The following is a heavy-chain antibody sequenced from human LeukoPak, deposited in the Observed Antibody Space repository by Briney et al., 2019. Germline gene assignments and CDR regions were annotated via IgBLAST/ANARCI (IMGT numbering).Heavy chain of an antibody. J-gene: IGHJ4*02. V-gene: IGHV4-39*07. CDR3: ARARYDYVWGSYRQKYYFDY. CDR2: IYYSGST. D-gene: IGHD3-16*02. Sequence: SETLSLTCTVSGGSISSSSYYWGWIRQPPGKGLEWIGSIYYSGSTYYNPSLKSRVTISVDTSKNQFSLKLSSVTAADTTVYYCARARYDYVWGSYRQKYYFDYWGQGTLVTVSS. CDR1: GGSISSSSYY.